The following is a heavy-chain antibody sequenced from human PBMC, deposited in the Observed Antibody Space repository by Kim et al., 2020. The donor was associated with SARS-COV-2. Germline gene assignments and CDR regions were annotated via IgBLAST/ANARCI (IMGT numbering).Heavy chain of an antibody. J-gene: IGHJ4*02. Sequence: GRFTISRDNSKNTLYLQMNSLRAEDTAVYYCAKVNYYDSSGYYFDHNFDYWGQGTLVTVSS. V-gene: IGHV3-23*01. CDR3: AKVNYYDSSGYYFDHNFDY. D-gene: IGHD3-22*01.